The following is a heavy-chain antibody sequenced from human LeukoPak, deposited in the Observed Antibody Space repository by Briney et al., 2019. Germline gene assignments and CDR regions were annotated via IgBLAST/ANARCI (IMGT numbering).Heavy chain of an antibody. CDR3: AREKEGYCSRASCYLDYYYYYMDV. J-gene: IGHJ6*03. CDR2: IKQDGSEK. Sequence: GGSLRLSCAASGFTFGSYWMSWVRQAPGKGLEWVANIKQDGSEKYYVDSVKGRFTISRDNAKNSLYLQMNSLRAGDTAVYYCAREKEGYCSRASCYLDYYYYYMDVWGKGTTVTISS. V-gene: IGHV3-7*01. CDR1: GFTFGSYW. D-gene: IGHD2-2*01.